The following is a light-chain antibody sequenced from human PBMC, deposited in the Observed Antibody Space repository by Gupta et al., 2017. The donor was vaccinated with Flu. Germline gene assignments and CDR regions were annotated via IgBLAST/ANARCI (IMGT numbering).Light chain of an antibody. CDR3: QQSYSNPPA. V-gene: IGKV1-39*01. CDR2: AAS. CDR1: QSISSY. Sequence: DIQMTQFPSSLFASVGDRVTITCRASQSISSYLNWYQQKPGKAPKLLIYAASSLQSGVPSRFSGSGSGTDFTLTISSLQPEDFATYYCQQSYSNPPAFGGGTKVEIK. J-gene: IGKJ4*01.